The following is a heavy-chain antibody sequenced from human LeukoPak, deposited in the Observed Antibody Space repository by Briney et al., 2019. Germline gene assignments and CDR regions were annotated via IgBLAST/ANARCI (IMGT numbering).Heavy chain of an antibody. J-gene: IGHJ2*01. CDR1: GFPFSKAD. D-gene: IGHD2-15*01. Sequence: QPGGSLRLSCAASGFPFSKADFPWVRQTPGKGLEWVAAIGVTGDTYYADSVKGRFTIPREDAVNSLYVQMRSLGAGDTALYYCTKEFCGSRAACAGGSYYDFWGRGALVTVSS. V-gene: IGHV3-13*01. CDR2: IGVTGDT. CDR3: TKEFCGSRAACAGGSYYDF.